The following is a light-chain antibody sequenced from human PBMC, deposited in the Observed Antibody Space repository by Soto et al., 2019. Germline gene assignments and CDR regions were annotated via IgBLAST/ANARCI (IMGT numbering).Light chain of an antibody. J-gene: IGLJ2*01. Sequence: QSALTQPASVSGSPGQSINISCTGTSSDVGSYNLVSWYQQHPGKAPKLMIFEGSKRPSGVSNRFSGSTSGNTASLTISGLQAEDEANYFCCAYTGSDSLFGGGTKVTVL. V-gene: IGLV2-23*01. CDR2: EGS. CDR3: CAYTGSDSL. CDR1: SSDVGSYNL.